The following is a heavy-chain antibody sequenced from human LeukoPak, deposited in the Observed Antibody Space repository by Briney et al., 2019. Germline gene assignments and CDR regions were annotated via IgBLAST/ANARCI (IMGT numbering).Heavy chain of an antibody. J-gene: IGHJ5*02. CDR3: ARHEYQCLVPPFTGQTNWFDP. D-gene: IGHD6-19*01. Sequence: SETLSLTCTVSGGSISSSSYYWGWIRQPPGKGLEWIGSIYYGGSTYYNPSLKSRVTISVGTSKNQFSLKLSSVTAADTAVYYCARHEYQCLVPPFTGQTNWFDPWGQGTLVTVSS. CDR2: IYYGGST. V-gene: IGHV4-39*01. CDR1: GGSISSSSYY.